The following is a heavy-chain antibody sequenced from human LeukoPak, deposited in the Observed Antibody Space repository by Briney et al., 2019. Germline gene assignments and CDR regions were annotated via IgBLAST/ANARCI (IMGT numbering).Heavy chain of an antibody. CDR3: ARRALYYYMDV. V-gene: IGHV3-30*04. Sequence: GGSLRLSCAASGFTFSSYAMHWVRQAPGKGLEWVAVISYDGSNKYYADSVKGRFTISRDNSKNTLYLQMNSLRAEDTAVYYCARRALYYYMDVWGKRTTVTVSS. CDR2: ISYDGSNK. CDR1: GFTFSSYA. J-gene: IGHJ6*03.